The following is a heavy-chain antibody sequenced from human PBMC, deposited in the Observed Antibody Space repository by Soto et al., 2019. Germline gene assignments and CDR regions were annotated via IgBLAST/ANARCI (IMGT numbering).Heavy chain of an antibody. Sequence: VASVKVSCKASGYTFSTYGISWVRQAPGQGLEWMGWISAYNGNTNYAQKLQGRVTMTTDTSTSTAYMELRSLRSDDTAVYYCARDTPTGLLDYWGQGTLVTVSS. D-gene: IGHD4-17*01. CDR3: ARDTPTGLLDY. J-gene: IGHJ4*02. V-gene: IGHV1-18*01. CDR2: ISAYNGNT. CDR1: GYTFSTYG.